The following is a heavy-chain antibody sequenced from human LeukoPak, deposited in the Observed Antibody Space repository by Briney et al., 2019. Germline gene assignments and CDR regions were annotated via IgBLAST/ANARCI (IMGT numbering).Heavy chain of an antibody. D-gene: IGHD1-26*01. Sequence: GGSLRLSCAASGFTFSNYKMNWVRQAPGKGLEWVSYISDTGSTIYYADSVKGRFTISRDNAKNSLYLQMNSLRAEDTAVYYCARPYYVAANYYFDYWGQGTLVTASS. V-gene: IGHV3-48*03. CDR2: ISDTGSTI. CDR1: GFTFSNYK. CDR3: ARPYYVAANYYFDY. J-gene: IGHJ4*02.